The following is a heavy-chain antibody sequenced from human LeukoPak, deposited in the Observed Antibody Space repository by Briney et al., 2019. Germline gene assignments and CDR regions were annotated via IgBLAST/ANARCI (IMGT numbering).Heavy chain of an antibody. CDR1: GGSISSYY. V-gene: IGHV4-4*07. D-gene: IGHD6-19*01. Sequence: SETLSLTCTVSGGSISSYYWSWIRQPAGKGLEWIGRIYTSGSTNYNPSLKSRVTMSVDTSKNQFSLRLSSVTAADTAVYYCAREGQWLVYFDYWGQGTLVTVSS. CDR2: IYTSGST. CDR3: AREGQWLVYFDY. J-gene: IGHJ4*02.